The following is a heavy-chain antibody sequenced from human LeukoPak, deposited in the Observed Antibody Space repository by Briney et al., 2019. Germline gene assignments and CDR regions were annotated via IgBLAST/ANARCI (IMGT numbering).Heavy chain of an antibody. D-gene: IGHD6-6*01. CDR2: IYYSGST. V-gene: IGHV4-39*07. CDR3: ARGGYSSSSDY. CDR1: GGSISSSSYY. Sequence: SETLSLTCTVSGGSISSSSYYWGWIRQPPGKGLEWIGSIYYSGSTYYNPSLKSRVTMSVDTSKNQFSLKLSSVTAADTAVYYCARGGYSSSSDYWGQGTLVTVSS. J-gene: IGHJ4*02.